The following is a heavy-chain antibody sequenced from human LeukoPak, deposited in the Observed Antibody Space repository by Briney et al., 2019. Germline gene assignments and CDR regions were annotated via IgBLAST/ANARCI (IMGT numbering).Heavy chain of an antibody. CDR1: GFTFSQYC. J-gene: IGHJ4*02. V-gene: IGHV3-7*01. CDR3: ATSDYYDSGWGGVSPSDH. Sequence: PGGSLRLSCAASGFTFSQYCMTWVRQAPGKGLEWVAEIIQDGSGKYYGDSVKGRFTISRDNAKNSVYLQMNSLRAEDTAVYYCATSDYYDSGWGGVSPSDHWGQGTLVTVSS. D-gene: IGHD3-10*01. CDR2: IIQDGSGK.